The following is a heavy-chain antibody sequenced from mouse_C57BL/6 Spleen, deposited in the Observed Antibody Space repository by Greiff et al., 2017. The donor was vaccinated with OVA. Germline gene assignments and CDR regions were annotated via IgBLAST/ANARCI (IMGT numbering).Heavy chain of an antibody. CDR3: VREGGYYYGSSYWYFDV. Sequence: EVKLMESGGGLVQPKGSLKLSCAASGFTFITYAMHWVRQAPGKGLEWVARIRSKSSNYATYYADSVKDRFTISRDDSQSMLYLQMNNLKTEDTAMYYCVREGGYYYGSSYWYFDVWGTGTTVTVSS. CDR1: GFTFITYA. D-gene: IGHD1-1*01. CDR2: IRSKSSNYAT. J-gene: IGHJ1*03. V-gene: IGHV10-3*01.